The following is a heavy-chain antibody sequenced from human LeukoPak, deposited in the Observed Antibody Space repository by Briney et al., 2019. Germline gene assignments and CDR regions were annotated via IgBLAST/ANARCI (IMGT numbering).Heavy chain of an antibody. CDR2: IYYSGST. CDR1: GGSISSSSYY. CDR3: RRVYYDSSGYHPFDY. J-gene: IGHJ4*02. V-gene: IGHV4-39*01. Sequence: SETLSLTCTVSGGSISSSSYYWGWIRQPPGKGLEWIGSIYYSGSTYYNPSLKSRVTISVDTSKNQFSLKLSSVTAADTAVYYCRRVYYDSSGYHPFDYWGQGTLVTVSS. D-gene: IGHD3-22*01.